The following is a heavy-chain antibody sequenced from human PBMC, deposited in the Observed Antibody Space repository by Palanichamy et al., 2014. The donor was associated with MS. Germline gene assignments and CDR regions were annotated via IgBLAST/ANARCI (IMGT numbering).Heavy chain of an antibody. CDR1: GFTFSDYD. CDR3: GRGAGGEGGY. Sequence: EVQLVESGGGLVKPGGPVRLSCAASGFTFSDYDMNWVRQAPGKGLEWVAFVSSGSSYMDYADSLKGRFTISRDNAKNSLFLQMDSLRADDTAVYYCGRGAGGEGGYWGQGTLVTVSS. D-gene: IGHD4-23*01. CDR2: VSSGSSYM. J-gene: IGHJ4*02. V-gene: IGHV3-21*04.